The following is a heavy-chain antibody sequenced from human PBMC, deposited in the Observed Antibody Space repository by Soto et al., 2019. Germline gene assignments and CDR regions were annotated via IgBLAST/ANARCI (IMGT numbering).Heavy chain of an antibody. J-gene: IGHJ6*02. V-gene: IGHV1-8*01. CDR3: ARGTLLLETWVLDV. D-gene: IGHD3-22*01. Sequence: QVQLVQSGAAVKKPGASVKVSCKASGYTFTNYDINWVRQATGQGLEWMGWMNANSGKTGYARKFQGRVAMTRNTSISTAYMELSSLRSEDTAVYYCARGTLLLETWVLDVWGQGTTVTVSS. CDR1: GYTFTNYD. CDR2: MNANSGKT.